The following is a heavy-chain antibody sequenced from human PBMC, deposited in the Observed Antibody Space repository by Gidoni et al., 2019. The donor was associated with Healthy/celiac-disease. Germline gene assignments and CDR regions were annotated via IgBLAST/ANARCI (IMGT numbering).Heavy chain of an antibody. V-gene: IGHV5-51*01. J-gene: IGHJ6*02. CDR2: IYPGDSDT. CDR3: ARLLSGYGLDV. CDR1: GYSFTSYW. D-gene: IGHD3-10*01. Sequence: EVQLVQSGAEVKKPGASLKISCKGSGYSFTSYWTGWVRRMPGKGLEWMGIIYPGDSDTRFSPSFQGQVTISADKSITTADLQWSSLKASDTAIYYCARLLSGYGLDVWGQGTTVTVSS.